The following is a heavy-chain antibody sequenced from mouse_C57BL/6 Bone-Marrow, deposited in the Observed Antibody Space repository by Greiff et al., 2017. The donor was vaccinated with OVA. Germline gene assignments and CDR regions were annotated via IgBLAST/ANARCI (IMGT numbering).Heavy chain of an antibody. J-gene: IGHJ2*01. Sequence: EVQVVESGGGLVKPGGSLKLSCAASGFTFSDYGMHWVRQAPETGLEWVAYISSSSSTIYYAETVKGRFTITRDNAKNTLFLQLTSLRAEDTAMYYCTRWNYCFDYWGQGTTLTVSS. CDR3: TRWNYCFDY. CDR1: GFTFSDYG. CDR2: ISSSSSTI. V-gene: IGHV5-17*01.